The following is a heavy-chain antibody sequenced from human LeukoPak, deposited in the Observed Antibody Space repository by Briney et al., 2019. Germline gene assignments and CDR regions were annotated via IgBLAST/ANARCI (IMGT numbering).Heavy chain of an antibody. CDR2: IIPIFGTA. CDR3: ARGYYDFWSGYSFDY. CDR1: GGTFSSYG. V-gene: IGHV1-69*05. J-gene: IGHJ4*02. D-gene: IGHD3-3*01. Sequence: ASVKVSCKASGGTFSSYGISWVRQAPGQGLEWMGGIIPIFGTANYAQKFQGRVTITRDTSASTAYMELSSLRSEDTAVYNCARGYYDFWSGYSFDYWGQGTLVTVSS.